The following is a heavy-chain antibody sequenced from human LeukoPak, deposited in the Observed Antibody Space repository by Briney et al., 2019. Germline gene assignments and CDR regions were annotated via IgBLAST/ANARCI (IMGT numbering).Heavy chain of an antibody. CDR2: ISAYNGNT. Sequence: ASVKVSFKASGYTFTSYGISWVRQAPGQGLEWMGWISAYNGNTKYAQKLQGRVTMTTDTSTSTAYMELRSLRSDDTAGYYCARGHNWNDVYDYWGQGTLVTVSS. D-gene: IGHD1-1*01. V-gene: IGHV1-18*01. CDR3: ARGHNWNDVYDY. J-gene: IGHJ4*02. CDR1: GYTFTSYG.